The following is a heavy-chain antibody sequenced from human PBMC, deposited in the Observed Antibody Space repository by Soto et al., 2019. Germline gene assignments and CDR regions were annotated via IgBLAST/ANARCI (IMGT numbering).Heavy chain of an antibody. CDR1: GFTFSSYS. Sequence: EVQLVESGGGLVQPGGSLRLSCAASGFTFSSYSMNWVRQAPGKGLEWLSYISGSSSIIHYAVSVKGRFTISRDNAKNSLNLQMNSLRAEDTAVYYCARDREGDGYNFDYWGQGTLVTVSS. V-gene: IGHV3-48*01. J-gene: IGHJ4*02. D-gene: IGHD5-12*01. CDR2: ISGSSSII. CDR3: ARDREGDGYNFDY.